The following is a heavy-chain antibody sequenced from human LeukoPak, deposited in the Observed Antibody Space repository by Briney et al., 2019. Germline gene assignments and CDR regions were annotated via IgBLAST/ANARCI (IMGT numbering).Heavy chain of an antibody. J-gene: IGHJ4*02. V-gene: IGHV3-33*06. CDR3: TKDRDYSGSKGAFDY. Sequence: GGSLRLSCAASGFTFSDYYMSWIRQAPGKGLEWVAVIWYDGSNKYYADSVKGRFTISRDNSKNTLYLQMNSLRAEDTAVYYCTKDRDYSGSKGAFDYWGQGTLVTVSS. CDR2: IWYDGSNK. CDR1: GFTFSDYY. D-gene: IGHD1-26*01.